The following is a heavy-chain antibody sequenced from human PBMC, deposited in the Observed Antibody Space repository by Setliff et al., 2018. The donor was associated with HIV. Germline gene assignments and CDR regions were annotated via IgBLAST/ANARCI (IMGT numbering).Heavy chain of an antibody. D-gene: IGHD3-22*01. V-gene: IGHV4-39*07. CDR2: IYYSGTT. CDR1: GGSISSRTYY. J-gene: IGHJ4*02. Sequence: SETLSLTCTVSGGSISSRTYYWGCIRQPPGKGLEWIGSIYYSGTTYYNPSLKSRVTISVDTSKNQFSLKLSSVTAADTAVYYCARGLSFYDPGGFDYWGQGTLVTVSS. CDR3: ARGLSFYDPGGFDY.